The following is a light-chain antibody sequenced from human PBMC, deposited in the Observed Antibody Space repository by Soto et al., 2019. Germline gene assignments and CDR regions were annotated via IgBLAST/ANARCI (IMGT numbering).Light chain of an antibody. CDR2: DVS. J-gene: IGLJ1*01. Sequence: QSALTQPASVSGSPGQSITISCTGTSSDVGGYNYVSWYQQHPGKAPKPMIYDVSNRPSGVSNRFSGSKSGNTASLTISGLQAEDEADYYCSSYTSSSLWVFGTGTKLTVL. CDR1: SSDVGGYNY. V-gene: IGLV2-14*01. CDR3: SSYTSSSLWV.